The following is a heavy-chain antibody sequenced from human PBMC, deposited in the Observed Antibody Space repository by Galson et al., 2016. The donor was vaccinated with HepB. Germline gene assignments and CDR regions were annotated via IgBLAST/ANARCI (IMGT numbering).Heavy chain of an antibody. CDR3: ASRGFYGSLDN. Sequence: SLRLSCAASGFTFSTYGMDWVRQAPGKGLEWVAVISFDGSYKYYADSVKGRFTISRDNSKNTLYLQINSLRAEDTAVYYCASRGFYGSLDNWGQGPLVTVSS. D-gene: IGHD6-25*01. CDR1: GFTFSTYG. V-gene: IGHV3-30*03. J-gene: IGHJ4*02. CDR2: ISFDGSYK.